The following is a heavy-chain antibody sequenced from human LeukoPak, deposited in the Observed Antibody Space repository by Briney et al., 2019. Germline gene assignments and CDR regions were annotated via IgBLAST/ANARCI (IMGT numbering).Heavy chain of an antibody. V-gene: IGHV3-21*04. Sequence: PGGSLRLSCAASGFIFSTYSMNWVRRAPGKGLEWVSSISSSTSYIYYADSVKGRFTISRDNAKNSLYLQMNSLRAEDTALYYCARDRGVDTAMVNWFDPWGQGTLVTVSS. J-gene: IGHJ5*02. CDR1: GFIFSTYS. CDR2: ISSSTSYI. CDR3: ARDRGVDTAMVNWFDP. D-gene: IGHD5-18*01.